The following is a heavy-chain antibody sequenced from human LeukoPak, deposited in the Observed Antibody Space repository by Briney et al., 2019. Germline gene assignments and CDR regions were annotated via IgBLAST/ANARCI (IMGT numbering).Heavy chain of an antibody. J-gene: IGHJ6*02. CDR3: ARGGGLDV. CDR2: INHNGNVN. Sequence: SGVSLRLSCAASGFTFSSYWMNWARQAPGKGLEWVASINHNGNVNYYVDSVKGRFTISRDNAKNSLYLQMSNLRAEDTAVYFCARGGGLDVWGQGATVTVFS. D-gene: IGHD3-16*01. V-gene: IGHV3-7*03. CDR1: GFTFSSYW.